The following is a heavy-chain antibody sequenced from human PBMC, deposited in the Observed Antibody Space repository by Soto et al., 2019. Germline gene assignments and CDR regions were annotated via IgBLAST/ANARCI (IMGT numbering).Heavy chain of an antibody. CDR2: IYWDDDK. D-gene: IGHD1-1*01. V-gene: IGHV2-5*02. J-gene: IGHJ4*02. CDR1: GFSLTTSPVG. Sequence: SGPTLVNPTQTLTLTCSFSGFSLTTSPVGVGWIRQPPGKALEWLAVIYWDDDKRYNPSLRSRLTITKDTSKNQVVLSVTNMDPVDTATYYCAHRLGGFTWNDGYLDFWGQGTLLTV. CDR3: AHRLGGFTWNDGYLDF.